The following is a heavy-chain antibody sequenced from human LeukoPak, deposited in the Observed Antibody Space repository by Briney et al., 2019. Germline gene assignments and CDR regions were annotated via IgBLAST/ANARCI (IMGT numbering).Heavy chain of an antibody. D-gene: IGHD1-1*01. CDR1: GYTFTGYY. Sequence: ASVKVSCKASGYTFTGYYMHWVRQAPGQGLEWMGWINPNSGNTGYAQKFQGRVTMTRNTSISTAYMELSSLRSEDTAVYYCARGHAGTTYLTYYYYYYMDVWGKGTTVTISS. CDR2: INPNSGNT. V-gene: IGHV1-8*02. J-gene: IGHJ6*03. CDR3: ARGHAGTTYLTYYYYYYMDV.